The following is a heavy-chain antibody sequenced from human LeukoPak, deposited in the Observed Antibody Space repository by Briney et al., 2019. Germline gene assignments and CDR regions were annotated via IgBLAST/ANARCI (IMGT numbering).Heavy chain of an antibody. V-gene: IGHV1-46*01. Sequence: ASVKVSCKASGYTFTSNYIHWVRQAPGQGLEWMGMTYPRDGSTSYAQKFQGRVTVTRDTSTSTVHMELSGLRSEDAAVYYCARDQEGFDYWGQGTLVTVSS. CDR2: TYPRDGST. CDR1: GYTFTSNY. J-gene: IGHJ4*02. CDR3: ARDQEGFDY.